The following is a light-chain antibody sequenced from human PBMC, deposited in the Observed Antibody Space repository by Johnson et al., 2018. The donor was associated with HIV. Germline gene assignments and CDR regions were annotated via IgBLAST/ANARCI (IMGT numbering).Light chain of an antibody. V-gene: IGLV1-51*01. CDR2: DNN. Sequence: QSVLTQPPSVSAAPGQKVTISCSGSSSNIGNNYVSWYQQLPGTAPKLLIYDNNKRPSGIPDRFSGSKSGTSATLGITGLQTGDEADYYCGTWDNSVSPGGVFGPRTKVIVL. CDR1: SSNIGNNY. J-gene: IGLJ1*01. CDR3: GTWDNSVSPGGV.